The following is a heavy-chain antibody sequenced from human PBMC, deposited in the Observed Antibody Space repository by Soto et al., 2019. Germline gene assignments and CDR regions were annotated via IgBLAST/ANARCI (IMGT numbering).Heavy chain of an antibody. CDR2: INAGNGNT. J-gene: IGHJ4*02. CDR1: GYTFTGYY. V-gene: IGHV1-3*01. Sequence: ASVKVSCKASGYTFTGYYMHWVRQAPGQGLEWMGWINAGNGNTKYSQKFQGRVTITRDTSASTAYMELSSLRSEDTAVYYCARGTTTVTTGFDYWGQGTLVTVSS. CDR3: ARGTTTVTTGFDY. D-gene: IGHD4-17*01.